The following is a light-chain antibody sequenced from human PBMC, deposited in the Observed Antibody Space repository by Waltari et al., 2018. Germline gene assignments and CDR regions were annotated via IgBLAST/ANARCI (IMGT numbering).Light chain of an antibody. V-gene: IGLV1-51*01. Sequence: QSVLTQPPSVSATPGQKVTISCSGSTSNIGNEYVSWYQQLPRTAPKLLIYKNDNRPSVIPDRFSGSKSGTSATLGITGLQTGDEAHYYCGAWDSSVSAYVFGTGTEVTVL. CDR3: GAWDSSVSAYV. CDR1: TSNIGNEY. J-gene: IGLJ1*01. CDR2: KND.